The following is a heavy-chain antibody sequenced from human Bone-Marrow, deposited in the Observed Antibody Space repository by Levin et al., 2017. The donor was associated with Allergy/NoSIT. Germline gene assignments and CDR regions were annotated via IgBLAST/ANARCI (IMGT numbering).Heavy chain of an antibody. CDR3: ARSSYSGSGSFDL. J-gene: IGHJ4*02. CDR1: RYTFSSYE. D-gene: IGHD3-10*01. CDR2: IDPNNDKT. V-gene: IGHV1-8*01. Sequence: GESLKISCKASRYTFSSYELNWVRQAPGQGLEWMGWIDPNNDKTGYAQKFQGRVTMTRDTSTTTAYLDLSGLTSEDTAVYYCARSSYSGSGSFDLWGQGTLVTVSS.